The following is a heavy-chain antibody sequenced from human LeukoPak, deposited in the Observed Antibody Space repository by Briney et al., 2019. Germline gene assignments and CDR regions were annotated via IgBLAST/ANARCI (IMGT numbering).Heavy chain of an antibody. CDR2: IYWNDDK. Sequence: SGPTLVKPTQTLTLTCTFSGFSLSTSGVGVGWIRQPPGKALEWLALIYWNDDKRYSTSLKSRLTITKDTSKNQVVLTMTNMDPVDTATYYCALGIAAVDYWGQGTLVTVSS. CDR1: GFSLSTSGVG. J-gene: IGHJ4*02. D-gene: IGHD6-13*01. V-gene: IGHV2-5*01. CDR3: ALGIAAVDY.